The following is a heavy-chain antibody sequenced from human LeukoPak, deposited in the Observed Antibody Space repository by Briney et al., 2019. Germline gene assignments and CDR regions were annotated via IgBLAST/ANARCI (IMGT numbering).Heavy chain of an antibody. CDR1: GFTFSSYS. Sequence: GGSLRLSCAASGFTFSSYSMNWVRQAPGKGLEWVANIKQDGSEKYYVDSVKGRFTISRDNAKNSLYLQMNSLRAEDTAVYYCASYRGYFDFWGQGTLVTVSS. CDR3: ASYRGYFDF. CDR2: IKQDGSEK. J-gene: IGHJ4*02. V-gene: IGHV3-7*01. D-gene: IGHD1-26*01.